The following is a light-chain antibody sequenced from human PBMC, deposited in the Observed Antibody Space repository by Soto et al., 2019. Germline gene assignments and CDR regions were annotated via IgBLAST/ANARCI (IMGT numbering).Light chain of an antibody. Sequence: IVLTPSPGTLTLSPGERATLSCRASQSVSSTFLAWYQQKPGQAPSLLIFGVSNRATGIPDRFSGSGSGTEFTLTISRLEPEDCAVYYCQERTNWPPSWTFGQGTKVDIK. V-gene: IGKV3D-20*02. J-gene: IGKJ1*01. CDR1: QSVSSTF. CDR3: QERTNWPPSWT. CDR2: GVS.